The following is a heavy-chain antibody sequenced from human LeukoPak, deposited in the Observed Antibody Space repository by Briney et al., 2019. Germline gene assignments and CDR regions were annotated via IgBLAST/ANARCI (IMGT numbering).Heavy chain of an antibody. D-gene: IGHD5-18*01. Sequence: PSETLSLTCTVSGGSISSYYWSWIRQPAGKGLEWIGRIYTSGSTNYNPSLKSRVTMSVDTSKNQFSLKLSSVTAADTAVYYCARDQGYSLYYYYGMDVWGQGTTVTVSS. J-gene: IGHJ6*02. CDR2: IYTSGST. CDR1: GGSISSYY. CDR3: ARDQGYSLYYYYGMDV. V-gene: IGHV4-4*07.